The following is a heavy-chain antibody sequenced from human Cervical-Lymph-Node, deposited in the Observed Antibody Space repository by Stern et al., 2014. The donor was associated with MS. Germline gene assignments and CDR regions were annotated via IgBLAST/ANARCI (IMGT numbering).Heavy chain of an antibody. CDR2: ISGSGGST. CDR1: GFTFSSYA. Sequence: EVQLVASGGGLVQPGGSLRLSCAASGFTFSSYAMSWVRQDPGTGLEWVSAISGSGGSTYYADSVKGRFTISRDNSKNTLYLQMNSLRAEDTAVYYCAKRDGGPPYFDYWGQGTLVTVSS. V-gene: IGHV3-23*04. CDR3: AKRDGGPPYFDY. D-gene: IGHD2-21*02. J-gene: IGHJ4*02.